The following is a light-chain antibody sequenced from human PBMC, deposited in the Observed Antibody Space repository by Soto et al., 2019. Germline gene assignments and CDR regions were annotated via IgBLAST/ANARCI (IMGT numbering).Light chain of an antibody. CDR2: KVY. Sequence: DVVMTQSPLSLPVTLGQPASISCRSSQSLIHSDGDTYLNWFQQRPGHAPRRLIYKVYDRDSGVPDRFSGSGSGTDFTLKISRVEAEDVGVYYCMQGTHWPWTFGQGTKVEIK. V-gene: IGKV2-30*02. CDR3: MQGTHWPWT. J-gene: IGKJ1*01. CDR1: QSLIHSDGDTY.